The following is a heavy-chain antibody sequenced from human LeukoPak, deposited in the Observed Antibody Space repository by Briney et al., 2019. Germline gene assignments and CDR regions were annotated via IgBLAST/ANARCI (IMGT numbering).Heavy chain of an antibody. Sequence: GGSLRLSCAASGFTFSSYGMHWVRQAPGKGLEWVAVISYDGSNKYYADSVKGRFTISRDNSKNTLYLQMNSLRAEDTAVYYCAKTMVRGVMGYYYYYMDVWGKGTTVTVSS. J-gene: IGHJ6*03. D-gene: IGHD3-10*01. CDR1: GFTFSSYG. V-gene: IGHV3-30*18. CDR2: ISYDGSNK. CDR3: AKTMVRGVMGYYYYYMDV.